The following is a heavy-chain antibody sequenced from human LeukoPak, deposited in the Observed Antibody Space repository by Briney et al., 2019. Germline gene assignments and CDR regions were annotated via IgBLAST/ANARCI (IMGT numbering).Heavy chain of an antibody. V-gene: IGHV3-7*01. J-gene: IGHJ4*02. CDR3: ARSCSNSECYWSLDQ. D-gene: IGHD2-8*01. CDR2: IKEDGSEK. CDR1: GFTFNRDW. Sequence: SGGSLRLSCAASGFTFNRDWTAWVRQAPGKGLEWVANIKEDGSEKNYVDSVKGRFTISRDNAKNSLFLQMDSLRAEDTAVYYCARSCSNSECYWSLDQWGQGTLVSVSS.